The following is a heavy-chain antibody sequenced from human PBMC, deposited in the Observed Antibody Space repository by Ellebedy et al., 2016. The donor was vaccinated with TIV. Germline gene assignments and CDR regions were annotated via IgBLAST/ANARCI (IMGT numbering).Heavy chain of an antibody. CDR1: GGSISSSSYY. V-gene: IGHV4-39*01. CDR3: ARHREDCSGGSCYINWFDP. Sequence: GSLRLXXTVSGGSISSSSYYWGWIRQPPGKGLEWIGSIYYSGSTYYNPSLKSRVTISVDTSKNQFSLKLSSVTAADTAVYYCARHREDCSGGSCYINWFDPWGQGTLVTVSS. J-gene: IGHJ5*02. CDR2: IYYSGST. D-gene: IGHD2-15*01.